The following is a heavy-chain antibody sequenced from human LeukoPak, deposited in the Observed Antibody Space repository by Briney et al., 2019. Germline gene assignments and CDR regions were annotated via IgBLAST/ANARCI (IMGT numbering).Heavy chain of an antibody. Sequence: SSETLSLTCAVYGESFTTFYWGWIRQTPGKGLEWIGEINHSGSTNYNPSLKSRVTISVDTSKNQFSLKLSTVTAADTAVYYCARDLGTAYCSSTSCYPFNNWFDPWGQGTLVTVSS. CDR2: INHSGST. J-gene: IGHJ5*02. CDR3: ARDLGTAYCSSTSCYPFNNWFDP. V-gene: IGHV4-34*01. D-gene: IGHD2-2*01. CDR1: GESFTTFY.